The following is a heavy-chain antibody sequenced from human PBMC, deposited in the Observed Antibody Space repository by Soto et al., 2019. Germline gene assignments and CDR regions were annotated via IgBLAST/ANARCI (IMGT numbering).Heavy chain of an antibody. J-gene: IGHJ6*02. D-gene: IGHD3-10*01. CDR1: RFAFGLFG. Sequence: QVYLAESGGGVVQPGKSLRLSCGASRFAFGLFGMHWVRQAPGKGLEWVAVISYDGSEKYYSDSVRGRFTISRDNSKNTPYLQMNSLRRGDTAVYFCAKDWDPSGSGMAPGHPSSYGMDVWGQGTTVIVSS. CDR3: AKDWDPSGSGMAPGHPSSYGMDV. CDR2: ISYDGSEK. V-gene: IGHV3-30*18.